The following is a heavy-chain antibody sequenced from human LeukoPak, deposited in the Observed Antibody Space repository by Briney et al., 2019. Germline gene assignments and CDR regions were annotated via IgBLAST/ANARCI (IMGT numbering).Heavy chain of an antibody. CDR2: IYYSGST. J-gene: IGHJ6*02. CDR1: GGSISSYY. V-gene: IGHV4-59*08. Sequence: SETLSLTCTVSGGSISSYYWSWIRQPPGKGLEWIGYIYYSGSTNYNPSLKSRVTISVDTSKNQFSLKLSSVTAADTAVYYCARLTTGYDFWSGYYRGYYYYGMDVWGQGTTVTVSS. CDR3: ARLTTGYDFWSGYYRGYYYYGMDV. D-gene: IGHD3-3*01.